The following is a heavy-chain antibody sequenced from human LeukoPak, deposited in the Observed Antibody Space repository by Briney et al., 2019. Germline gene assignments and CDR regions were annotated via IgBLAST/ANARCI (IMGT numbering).Heavy chain of an antibody. D-gene: IGHD3-3*01. V-gene: IGHV4-59*01. CDR3: ARGRHYDFWSGPHAFDI. Sequence: TETLSLTCTVSGGSISSYYWSWIRLPPGKGLEWIGYIYYSGSTNYNPSLKSRVTISVDTSKNQFSLKLSSVTAADTAVYYCARGRHYDFWSGPHAFDIWGQGTMVTVSS. J-gene: IGHJ3*02. CDR1: GGSISSYY. CDR2: IYYSGST.